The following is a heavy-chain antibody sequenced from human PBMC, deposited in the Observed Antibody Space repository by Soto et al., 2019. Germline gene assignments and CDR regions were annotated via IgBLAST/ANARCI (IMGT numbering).Heavy chain of an antibody. J-gene: IGHJ4*02. D-gene: IGHD6-13*01. CDR1: GYTFTSYY. CDR3: ATYSRGGYYFDY. CDR2: INPSGGST. V-gene: IGHV1-46*03. Sequence: QVQLVQSGAEVKKPGASVKVSCKASGYTFTSYYMHWVRQAPGQGLEWMGIINPSGGSTSYAQKFQGRXXMXRXXSTSTVYMELSSLRSEDTAVYYCATYSRGGYYFDYWGQGTLVTVSS.